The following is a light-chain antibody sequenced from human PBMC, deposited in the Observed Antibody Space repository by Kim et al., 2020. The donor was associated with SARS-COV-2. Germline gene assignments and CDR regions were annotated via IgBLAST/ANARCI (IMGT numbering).Light chain of an antibody. J-gene: IGLJ3*02. Sequence: GQSVIISCTGTSSDIGAYNYVSWYQQHPGKVPKLMIFNVTKRPSGVSNRFSGSKSGDTASLTISGLQVEDEAHYYCSSFTSSNTVVFGGGTQLTVL. CDR3: SSFTSSNTVV. CDR2: NVT. V-gene: IGLV2-14*03. CDR1: SSDIGAYNY.